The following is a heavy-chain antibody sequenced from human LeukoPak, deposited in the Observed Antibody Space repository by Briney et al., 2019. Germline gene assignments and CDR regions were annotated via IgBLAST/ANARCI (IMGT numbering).Heavy chain of an antibody. CDR1: GGSISSYY. V-gene: IGHV4-59*01. CDR3: AGVAIDYDFWSGYPPYYFDY. CDR2: IYYSGST. J-gene: IGHJ4*02. Sequence: PSETLSLTCTVSGGSISSYYWSWIRQPPGKGLEWIGYIYYSGSTNYNPSLKSRVTISVDTSKNQFSLKLSSVTAADTAVYYCAGVAIDYDFWSGYPPYYFDYWGQGTLVTVSS. D-gene: IGHD3-3*01.